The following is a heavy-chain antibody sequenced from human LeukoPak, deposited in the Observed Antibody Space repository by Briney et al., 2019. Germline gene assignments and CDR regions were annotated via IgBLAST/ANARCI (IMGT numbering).Heavy chain of an antibody. D-gene: IGHD4-23*01. CDR3: ARSRWTDPDAFDI. CDR2: INIEGSSI. Sequence: GGSLRLSCVASGFTLSSYWMHWVRQAPGKGLVWVSRINIEGSSISYADSVKGRFIISRDNAKNTLYLQMNSLRAEDTAVYYCARSRWTDPDAFDIWGQGTMVTVSS. CDR1: GFTLSSYW. V-gene: IGHV3-74*01. J-gene: IGHJ3*02.